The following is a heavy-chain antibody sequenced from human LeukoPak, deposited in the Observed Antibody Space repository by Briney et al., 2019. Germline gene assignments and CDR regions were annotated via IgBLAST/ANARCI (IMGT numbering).Heavy chain of an antibody. CDR2: ISGSGGST. D-gene: IGHD3-10*01. V-gene: IGHV3-23*01. CDR1: GFTFSSYA. J-gene: IGHJ4*02. CDR3: AKGPPTIWFGDPGSYFDY. Sequence: GGSLRLSCAASGFTFSSYAMSWVRQAPGKGLEWVSAISGSGGSTYYADSVKGRFTISRDNSKNTLYLQMNSLRAEDTAVYYCAKGPPTIWFGDPGSYFDYWGQGTLVTVSS.